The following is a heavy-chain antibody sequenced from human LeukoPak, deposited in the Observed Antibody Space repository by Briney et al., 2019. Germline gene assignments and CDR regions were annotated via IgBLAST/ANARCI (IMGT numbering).Heavy chain of an antibody. CDR1: GGTFSSYA. CDR2: NIPIFGTA. CDR3: ASALKFSSWYRGIPSKYFQH. Sequence: SVKVSCKASGGTFSSYAISWVRQTPGQGLEWMGGNIPIFGTANYAQKFQGRVTITADESTSTAYMELSSLRSEDTAVYYCASALKFSSWYRGIPSKYFQHWGQGTLVTVSS. J-gene: IGHJ1*01. V-gene: IGHV1-69*13. D-gene: IGHD6-13*01.